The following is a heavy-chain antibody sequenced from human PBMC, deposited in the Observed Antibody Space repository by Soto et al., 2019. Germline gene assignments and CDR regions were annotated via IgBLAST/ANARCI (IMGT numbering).Heavy chain of an antibody. V-gene: IGHV3-23*01. Sequence: GGSLRLSCAASGITFSSYAMSWVRQAPGKGLEWVSAISGSGGSTYYADSVKGRFTISRDNSKNTLYLHMNSLRAEDTAVYYCAKGPGYCSSTSCPPDYWGQGTLVTVSS. D-gene: IGHD2-2*01. CDR1: GITFSSYA. J-gene: IGHJ4*02. CDR2: ISGSGGST. CDR3: AKGPGYCSSTSCPPDY.